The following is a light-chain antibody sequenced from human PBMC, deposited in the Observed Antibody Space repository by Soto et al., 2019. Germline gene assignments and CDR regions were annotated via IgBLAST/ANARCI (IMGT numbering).Light chain of an antibody. Sequence: QSVLAQPASVSGSPGQSITISCTGTSSDVGRYNYVSWFQQHPGKAPKLMIFDVSNWPSGVSDRFSGSKSGNTASLTISGLQAEDDADYYCSSFTSSSTFVFGTGTKVTVL. CDR2: DVS. V-gene: IGLV2-14*01. J-gene: IGLJ1*01. CDR3: SSFTSSSTFV. CDR1: SSDVGRYNY.